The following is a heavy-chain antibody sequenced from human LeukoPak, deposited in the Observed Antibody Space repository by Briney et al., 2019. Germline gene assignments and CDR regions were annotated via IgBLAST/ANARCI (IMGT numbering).Heavy chain of an antibody. Sequence: GESLKISCKGSGYSFTSYWIGWVRQMPGKGLEWMGIIYPGDSDTRYSPSFQGQVTISADKSISTAYLQWSSPKASDTAMYYCARRAVVKGEYNWFDPWGQGTLVTVSS. CDR3: ARRAVVKGEYNWFDP. CDR1: GYSFTSYW. J-gene: IGHJ5*02. D-gene: IGHD4-23*01. CDR2: IYPGDSDT. V-gene: IGHV5-51*01.